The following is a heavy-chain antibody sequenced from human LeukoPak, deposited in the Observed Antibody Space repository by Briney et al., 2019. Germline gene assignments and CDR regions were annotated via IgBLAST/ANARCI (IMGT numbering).Heavy chain of an antibody. Sequence: SETLSLTCAVYGGSFSGYYWSWIRQPPGKGLEWIGEINHSGSTNYNPSLKSRVTISVDTSKNQFSLKLSSVTAADTAVYYCARGRRDFYYYDSSGYYLDCWFDPWGQGTLVTVSS. J-gene: IGHJ5*02. D-gene: IGHD3-22*01. V-gene: IGHV4-34*01. CDR3: ARGRRDFYYYDSSGYYLDCWFDP. CDR2: INHSGST. CDR1: GGSFSGYY.